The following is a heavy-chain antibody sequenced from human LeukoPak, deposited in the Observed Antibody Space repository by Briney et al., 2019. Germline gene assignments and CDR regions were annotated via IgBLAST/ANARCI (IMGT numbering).Heavy chain of an antibody. J-gene: IGHJ4*02. D-gene: IGHD6-13*01. CDR1: GFTFSSYG. CDR2: IRYDGSNK. CDR3: ARGRYSSSWIDY. V-gene: IGHV3-30*02. Sequence: GGSLRLSCAASGFTFSSYGMHWVRQAPGKGLEWVAFIRYDGSNKYYADSVKGRFTISRDNSKNTLYLQMNSLRAEDTAVYYCARGRYSSSWIDYWGQGTLVTVSS.